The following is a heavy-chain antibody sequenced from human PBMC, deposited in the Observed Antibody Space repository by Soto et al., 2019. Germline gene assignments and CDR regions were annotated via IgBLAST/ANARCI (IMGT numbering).Heavy chain of an antibody. Sequence: QVQLQQWGAGLLKTSETLSLTCAVYGGSFSGYYWSWIRQPPGKGLEWIGEINHSGRTNYNPSLKIRVTISVDTSKNQFSLKLSSVTAADTAVYYGATRIAVAGTWYFEYWGQGTLVTVSS. CDR1: GGSFSGYY. V-gene: IGHV4-34*01. CDR2: INHSGRT. CDR3: ATRIAVAGTWYFEY. D-gene: IGHD6-19*01. J-gene: IGHJ4*02.